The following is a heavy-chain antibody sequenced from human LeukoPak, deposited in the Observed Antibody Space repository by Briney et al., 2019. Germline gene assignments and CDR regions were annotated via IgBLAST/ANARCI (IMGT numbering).Heavy chain of an antibody. CDR1: DGSIISYY. V-gene: IGHV4-59*08. CDR2: IYDSGST. J-gene: IGHJ5*02. D-gene: IGHD3-10*01. CDR3: AKLGNYYGSGSYPFDP. Sequence: SETLSLTCTVSDGSIISYYWSWIRQPPGKGLEWLGCIYDSGSTNYNPSLKSRVTISVDTSKTHFSLRLSSVTAADTAVYYCAKLGNYYGSGSYPFDPWGQGTLVTVSS.